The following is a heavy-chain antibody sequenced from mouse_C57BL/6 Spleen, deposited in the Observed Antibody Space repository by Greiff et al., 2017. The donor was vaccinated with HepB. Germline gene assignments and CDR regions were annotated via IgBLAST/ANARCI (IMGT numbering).Heavy chain of an antibody. Sequence: VQLQQSGAELVRPGTSVKVSCKASGYAFTNYLIEWVKQRPGQGLEWIGVINPGSGGTNYNEKFKGKATLTADKSSSTAYMQRSSLTSEDSAVYFCARSGRGFDYWGQGTTLTVSS. CDR1: GYAFTNYL. CDR2: INPGSGGT. CDR3: ARSGRGFDY. J-gene: IGHJ2*01. V-gene: IGHV1-54*01. D-gene: IGHD3-2*02.